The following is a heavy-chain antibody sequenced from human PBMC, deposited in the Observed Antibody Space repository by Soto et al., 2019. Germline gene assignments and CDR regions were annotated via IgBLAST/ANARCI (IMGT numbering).Heavy chain of an antibody. CDR3: ARAPVKWEHRLNFYYFDY. V-gene: IGHV1-69*06. D-gene: IGHD1-26*01. CDR2: IIPIFGTA. CDR1: GGTFSSYA. Sequence: ASVKVSCKASGGTFSSYAISWVRQAPGQGLEWMGGIIPIFGTANYAQKFQGRVTITADKSTSTAYMELSSLRSEDTAVYYCARAPVKWEHRLNFYYFDYWGQGTLVTVSS. J-gene: IGHJ4*02.